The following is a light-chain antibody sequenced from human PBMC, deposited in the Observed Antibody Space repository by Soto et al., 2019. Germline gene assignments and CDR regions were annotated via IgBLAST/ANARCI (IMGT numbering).Light chain of an antibody. Sequence: QSALTQPASVSGSPGQSITISCTGTSSDIGNYNLVSWFHHHPDRAPKLVIYEVIKRPSGVSNRFSGSKSGNTASLTISGLQADDEGDYYCCSYAGSRFYVFGSGTKVTV. J-gene: IGLJ1*01. CDR3: CSYAGSRFYV. CDR2: EVI. V-gene: IGLV2-23*02. CDR1: SSDIGNYNL.